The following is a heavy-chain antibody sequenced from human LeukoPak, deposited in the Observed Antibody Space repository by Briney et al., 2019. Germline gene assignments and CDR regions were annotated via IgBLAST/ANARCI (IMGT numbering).Heavy chain of an antibody. CDR2: ISDDGTNK. V-gene: IGHV3-30*14. J-gene: IGHJ4*02. CDR3: ARHENDFWSGYYDY. Sequence: GGSLRLSCAASGFIFSSYAMHWVRQAPGKGLEWVAVISDDGTNKYYADSVKGRFTISRDNSKNTLYLQMNSLRAEDTAVYYCARHENDFWSGYYDYWGQGTLVTVSS. CDR1: GFIFSSYA. D-gene: IGHD3-3*01.